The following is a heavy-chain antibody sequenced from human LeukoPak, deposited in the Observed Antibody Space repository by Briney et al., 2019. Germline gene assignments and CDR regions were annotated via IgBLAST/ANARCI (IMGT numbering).Heavy chain of an antibody. CDR1: GFSFSDFY. Sequence: PGGSLRPSCAASGFSFSDFYMSWIRQAPGMGLEWISYIGTSSNPIYYADSVKGRFTISRDDAKNSPYLQMNSLRDEDTAVYFCAREARGSGRDFDYWGQGILVTVSS. CDR2: IGTSSNPI. V-gene: IGHV3-11*01. J-gene: IGHJ4*02. CDR3: AREARGSGRDFDY. D-gene: IGHD1-26*01.